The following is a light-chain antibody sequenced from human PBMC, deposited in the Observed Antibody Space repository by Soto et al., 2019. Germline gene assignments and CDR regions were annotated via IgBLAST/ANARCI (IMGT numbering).Light chain of an antibody. Sequence: QSALTQPPSASGSFGQSVTISCTGTSSDVGGDNYVSWYQQHPGKAPKLMIYEVSERPSGVPDRFSGSKSGNTASLTVSGLQADDEADYYCSSYSGTNYHYVFGTGTKLTVL. V-gene: IGLV2-8*01. CDR1: SSDVGGDNY. CDR3: SSYSGTNYHYV. J-gene: IGLJ1*01. CDR2: EVS.